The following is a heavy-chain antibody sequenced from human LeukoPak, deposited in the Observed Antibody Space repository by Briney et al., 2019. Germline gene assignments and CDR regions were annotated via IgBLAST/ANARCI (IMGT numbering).Heavy chain of an antibody. CDR3: AKGSSGWYYYFDY. D-gene: IGHD6-19*01. V-gene: IGHV3-9*03. J-gene: IGHJ4*02. Sequence: PGGSLRLSCAASGFTFDDYAMHWVRQAPGKGLEWVSGISWNSGSIGYADSVKGRFTISRDNAKNSLYLQMNSLRAEDMALYYCAKGSSGWYYYFDYWGQGTLSPSPQ. CDR2: ISWNSGSI. CDR1: GFTFDDYA.